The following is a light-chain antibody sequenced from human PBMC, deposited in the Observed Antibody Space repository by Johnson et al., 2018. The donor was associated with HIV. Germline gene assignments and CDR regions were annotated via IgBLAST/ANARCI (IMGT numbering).Light chain of an antibody. CDR3: GTWDSGLSGGLYL. J-gene: IGLJ1*01. CDR1: SSNIGNNY. V-gene: IGLV1-51*01. Sequence: QSVLTQPPSVSAAPGQKVTISCSGSSSNIGNNYVSWYQQLPGTAPKLLIYYNNKRPSGIPDRFSGSKSGTSATLGITGLQTGDEADYYCGTWDSGLSGGLYLFGTGTKVTVL. CDR2: YNN.